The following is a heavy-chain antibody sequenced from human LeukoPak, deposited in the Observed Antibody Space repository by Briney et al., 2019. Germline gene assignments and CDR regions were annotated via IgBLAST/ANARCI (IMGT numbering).Heavy chain of an antibody. Sequence: EASVKVSCKASGYTFTGYYMHWVRQAPGQGLEWMGRINPNSGGTNYAQKFQGRVTMTRDTSISTAHMELSRLRSDDTAVYYCARPRVEWLLGMDVWGKGTTVTVSS. CDR2: INPNSGGT. J-gene: IGHJ6*04. D-gene: IGHD3-3*01. V-gene: IGHV1-2*06. CDR3: ARPRVEWLLGMDV. CDR1: GYTFTGYY.